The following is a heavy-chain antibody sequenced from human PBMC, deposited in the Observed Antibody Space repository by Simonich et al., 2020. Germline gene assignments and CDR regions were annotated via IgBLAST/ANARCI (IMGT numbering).Heavy chain of an antibody. J-gene: IGHJ6*03. V-gene: IGHV3-7*01. CDR2: IKQDGSEK. D-gene: IGHD7-27*01. Sequence: EVQLVESGGGLVQPGGSLRLSCAASGFTFSSYWMSWVRQAPGKGLEWVANIKQDGSEKYYVDSVKGRFTISRENAKNSLYLQMNSLGAEDTAVYYCARDGLGTAYYYYMDVWGKGTTVTVSS. CDR3: ARDGLGTAYYYYMDV. CDR1: GFTFSSYW.